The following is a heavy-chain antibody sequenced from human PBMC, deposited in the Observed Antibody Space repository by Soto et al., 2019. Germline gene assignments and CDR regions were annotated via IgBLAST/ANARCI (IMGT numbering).Heavy chain of an antibody. CDR2: ISYDGSNK. J-gene: IGHJ4*02. D-gene: IGHD5-18*01. CDR3: ARDLSADTAMVFMDY. Sequence: PGGSLRLSCAASGFTFSSYAMHWVRQAPGKGLEWVAVISYDGSNKYYADSVKGRFTISRDNSKNTLYLQMNSLRAEDTAVYYCARDLSADTAMVFMDYWGQGT. V-gene: IGHV3-30-3*01. CDR1: GFTFSSYA.